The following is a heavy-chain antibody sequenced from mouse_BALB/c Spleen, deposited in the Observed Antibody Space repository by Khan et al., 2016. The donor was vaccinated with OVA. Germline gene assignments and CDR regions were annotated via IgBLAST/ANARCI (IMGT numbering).Heavy chain of an antibody. V-gene: IGHV9-3-1*01. CDR3: TRFHGGY. Sequence: QIQLVQSGPELKKPGETVKISCKASGYTFTNYVLNWVKQSPGKGLKWMGWINTYTGEPTYADDFMGRFSFSLETSVSTAYLQINSLKTEDTDTYFCTRFHGGYWGKGTTLTVSS. CDR2: INTYTGEP. CDR1: GYTFTNYV. J-gene: IGHJ2*01.